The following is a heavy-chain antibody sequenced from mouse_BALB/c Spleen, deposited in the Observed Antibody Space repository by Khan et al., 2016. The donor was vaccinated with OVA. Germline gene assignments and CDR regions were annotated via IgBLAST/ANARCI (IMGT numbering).Heavy chain of an antibody. CDR3: VRDGDYDRNDGWLAY. CDR2: INPSNGYN. V-gene: IGHV1-4*01. J-gene: IGHJ3*01. CDR1: GYTFTSYT. Sequence: QVQLQQSGAELARPGASVKMSCKASGYTFTSYTIHWIKLRPGQGLEWIGFINPSNGYNNYNQKFTVKATFTAAKSSTTVYMQLSILTSDDYEVYNCVRDGDYDRNDGWLAYWGQGTVVTVSA. D-gene: IGHD2-14*01.